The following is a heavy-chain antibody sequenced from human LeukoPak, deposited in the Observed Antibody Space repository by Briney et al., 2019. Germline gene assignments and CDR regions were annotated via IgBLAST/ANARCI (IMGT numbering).Heavy chain of an antibody. CDR2: IYSSGST. CDR3: ARGDGDYTQYYFDY. D-gene: IGHD4-17*01. J-gene: IGHJ4*02. CDR1: GGSMSNNY. V-gene: IGHV4-59*12. Sequence: SETLSITCTVSGGSMSNNYWSWLWQSPGKGLEWIGYIYSSGSTKYNPSLKSRVTISIDTSKNQFSLRLSSVTAADTAVYYCARGDGDYTQYYFDYWGQGTLVTVSS.